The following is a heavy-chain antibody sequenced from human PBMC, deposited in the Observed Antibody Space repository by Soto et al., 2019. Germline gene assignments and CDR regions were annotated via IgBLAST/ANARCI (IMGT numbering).Heavy chain of an antibody. V-gene: IGHV3-66*01. D-gene: IGHD4-17*01. Sequence: PGGSLRLSCAASGFTVSSNYMSWVRQAPGKGLEWVSVIYSGGSTYYADSVKGRFTISRDNSKNTLYLQMNSLRAEDTAVYYCARDPGDYIYYGMDVWGQGTTVTVSS. CDR1: GFTVSSNY. CDR3: ARDPGDYIYYGMDV. J-gene: IGHJ6*02. CDR2: IYSGGST.